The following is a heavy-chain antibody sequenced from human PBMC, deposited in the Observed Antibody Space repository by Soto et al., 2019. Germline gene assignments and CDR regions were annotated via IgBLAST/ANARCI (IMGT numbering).Heavy chain of an antibody. J-gene: IGHJ4*02. Sequence: NPSETLSLTCTVSGGSISSSSYYWGWIRQPPGKGLEWIGSIYYSGSTYYNPSLKSRVTISVDTSKNQFSLKLSSVTAADTAVYYCARQGLRSSYWGQGTLVTVSS. V-gene: IGHV4-39*01. CDR2: IYYSGST. CDR1: GGSISSSSYY. CDR3: ARQGLRSSY. D-gene: IGHD4-17*01.